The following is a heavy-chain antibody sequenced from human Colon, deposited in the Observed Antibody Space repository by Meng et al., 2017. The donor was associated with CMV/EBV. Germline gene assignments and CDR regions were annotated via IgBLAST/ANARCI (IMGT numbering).Heavy chain of an antibody. CDR3: ARESQGLVPTTYFDY. D-gene: IGHD6-19*01. CDR2: ISISSSKI. CDR1: GFALSSYN. V-gene: IGHV3-48*04. Sequence: GGSLRLSCVVSGFALSSYNMNWVRQVPGKGLEWVSYISISSSKILYADSVKGRFTISRDNAKGALYLQISDLRADDSAVYYCARESQGLVPTTYFDYWGRGTLVTVSS. J-gene: IGHJ4*02.